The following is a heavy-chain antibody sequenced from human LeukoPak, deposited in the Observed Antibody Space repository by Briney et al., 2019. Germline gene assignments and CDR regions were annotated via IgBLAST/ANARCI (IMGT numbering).Heavy chain of an antibody. CDR3: ARAYSSSSYYYYGMDV. CDR2: INSDGSST. J-gene: IGHJ6*02. CDR1: GFTFSSYW. V-gene: IGHV3-74*01. D-gene: IGHD6-6*01. Sequence: GGSLRLSCAASGFTFSSYWMHWVRQAPGKGLVWVSRINSDGSSTSYADSVKGRFTISRDNAKNTLYLQMNSLRAEGTAVYYCARAYSSSSYYYYGMDVWGQGTTVTVSS.